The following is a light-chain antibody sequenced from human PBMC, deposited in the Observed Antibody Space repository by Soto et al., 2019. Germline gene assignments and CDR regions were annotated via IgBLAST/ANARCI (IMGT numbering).Light chain of an antibody. CDR1: QSVSTN. J-gene: IGKJ5*01. CDR3: QQSYSTPRT. CDR2: GAS. Sequence: EIVMEQSPATLSVSPGERATLSCRAGQSVSTNLAWYQQNPGQAPRLLISGASTRATGIPARFSGSGSGTDFTLTISSLQPEDFATYYCQQSYSTPRTFGQGTRLEI. V-gene: IGKV3-15*01.